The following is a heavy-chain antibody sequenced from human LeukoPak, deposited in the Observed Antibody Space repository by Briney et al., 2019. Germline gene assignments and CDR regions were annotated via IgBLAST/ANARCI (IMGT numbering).Heavy chain of an antibody. J-gene: IGHJ4*02. Sequence: GGSLRLSCAASGFTFNSFAMSWVRQAPGKGLEWVSGIDESGAGTFYADSVKGRFTISRDNSKNTLFLQMNSLRVEDTAVYYCANTHDYGDYWGRGTLVTVSS. CDR2: IDESGAGT. V-gene: IGHV3-23*01. CDR1: GFTFNSFA. CDR3: ANTHDYGDY.